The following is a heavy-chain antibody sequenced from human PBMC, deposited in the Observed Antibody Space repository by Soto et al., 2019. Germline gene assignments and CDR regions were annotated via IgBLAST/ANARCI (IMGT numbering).Heavy chain of an antibody. Sequence: QVRLHESGPGLVKPSGTLSLTCAVSGGSISTAHSWSWVRQTPGKGLEWIAEIYNSGSTNYNPSLKSRVTISVDKSKTQFSLKLISVTAADTAIYFCARAVALPGLFYFDYWGQGTLVTVSS. CDR1: GGSISTAHS. V-gene: IGHV4-4*02. CDR3: ARAVALPGLFYFDY. D-gene: IGHD1-1*01. J-gene: IGHJ4*02. CDR2: IYNSGST.